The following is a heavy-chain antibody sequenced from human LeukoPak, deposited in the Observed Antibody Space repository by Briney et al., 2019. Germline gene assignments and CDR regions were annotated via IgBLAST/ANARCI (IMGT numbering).Heavy chain of an antibody. CDR2: INPNSGGT. J-gene: IGHJ4*02. Sequence: ASVKVSCKASGYTFTGYYMHWVRQAPGQGLEWMGWINPNSGGTNYAQKFQGRVTMTRDTSISTAYMELSRLRSDDTAVYYCARGPYYYGSGSYRLDYWGQGTLVTVSS. CDR3: ARGPYYYGSGSYRLDY. D-gene: IGHD3-10*01. CDR1: GYTFTGYY. V-gene: IGHV1-2*02.